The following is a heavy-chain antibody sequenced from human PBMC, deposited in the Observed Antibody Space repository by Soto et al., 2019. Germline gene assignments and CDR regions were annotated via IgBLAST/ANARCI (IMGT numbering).Heavy chain of an antibody. CDR3: ARGRYYGMDV. CDR2: INSGGSNT. J-gene: IGHJ6*02. CDR1: GFTFSGHW. V-gene: IGHV3-74*01. Sequence: EVQLVESGGGLLQPVGSLRLSCAASGFTFSGHWMHWVRQAPGKGLVWVSRINSGGSNTTYADSVKGRFTISRDNAKNTLYLQMNSLRAEDTAVYYCARGRYYGMDVWGQGTTVTVSS.